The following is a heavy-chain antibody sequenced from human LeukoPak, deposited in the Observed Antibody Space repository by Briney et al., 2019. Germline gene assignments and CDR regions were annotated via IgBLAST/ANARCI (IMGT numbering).Heavy chain of an antibody. CDR2: IIPIFGTA. D-gene: IGHD3-16*01. Sequence: ASVKVSCKASGGTFSSYAISWVRQAPGQGLEWMGGIIPIFGTANYAQKFQGRVTITTGESTSTAYMELSSLRSEDTAVYYCARGLGYPIDYWGQGTLVTVSS. CDR3: ARGLGYPIDY. CDR1: GGTFSSYA. V-gene: IGHV1-69*05. J-gene: IGHJ4*02.